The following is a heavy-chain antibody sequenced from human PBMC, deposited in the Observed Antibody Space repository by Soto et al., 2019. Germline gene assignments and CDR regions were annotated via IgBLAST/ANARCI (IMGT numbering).Heavy chain of an antibody. J-gene: IGHJ6*02. D-gene: IGHD3-16*02. CDR1: GYTFTGYY. CDR2: INPNSGGT. Sequence: ASVKVSCKASGYTFTGYYMHWVRQAPGQGLEWMGWINPNSGGTNDAQKFQGRVTMTRDTSISTAYMELSRLRSDDTAVYYCARDYVWGSYRNPYGMDVWGQGTTVTVSS. CDR3: ARDYVWGSYRNPYGMDV. V-gene: IGHV1-2*02.